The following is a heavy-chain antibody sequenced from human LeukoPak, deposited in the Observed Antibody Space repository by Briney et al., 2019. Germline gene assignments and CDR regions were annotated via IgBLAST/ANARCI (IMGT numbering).Heavy chain of an antibody. J-gene: IGHJ4*02. CDR2: ISSSGSTI. CDR3: ARGLNLYYYDSSGYYWGY. D-gene: IGHD3-22*01. Sequence: GGSLRLSCAASGFTFSDYYMSWIRQAPGKGLEWVSYISSSGSTIYYADSVKGRFTISRDNAKNSLYLQMNSLRAEDTAVYYCARGLNLYYYDSSGYYWGYWGQGTLVTVSS. CDR1: GFTFSDYY. V-gene: IGHV3-11*01.